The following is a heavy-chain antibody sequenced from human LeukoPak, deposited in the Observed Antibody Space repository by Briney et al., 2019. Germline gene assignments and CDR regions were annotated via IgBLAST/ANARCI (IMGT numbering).Heavy chain of an antibody. CDR3: ARDVEMGHYYYYGMDV. CDR2: IIPIFGTA. J-gene: IGHJ6*02. CDR1: GGTFSSYA. V-gene: IGHV1-69*13. Sequence: GASVKVSCKASGGTFSSYAISWVRQAPGQGLEWMGGIIPIFGTATYAQRFQGRVTITADASTNTAYMELSSLRSEDTAVYYCARDVEMGHYYYYGMDVWGQGTTVTVSS. D-gene: IGHD5-24*01.